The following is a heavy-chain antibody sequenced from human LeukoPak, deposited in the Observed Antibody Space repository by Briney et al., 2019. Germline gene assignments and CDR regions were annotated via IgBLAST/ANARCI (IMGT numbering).Heavy chain of an antibody. D-gene: IGHD2-15*01. CDR3: ARAQDIVVVVAALYFDY. CDR2: INPNSGGT. CDR1: GYTFTGYY. V-gene: IGHV1-2*02. J-gene: IGHJ4*02. Sequence: GASVKVSCKASGYTFTGYYMHRVRQAPGQGLEWMGWINPNSGGTNYAQKFQGRVTMTRDTSISTAYMELSRLRSDDTAVYYCARAQDIVVVVAALYFDYWGQGTLVTVSS.